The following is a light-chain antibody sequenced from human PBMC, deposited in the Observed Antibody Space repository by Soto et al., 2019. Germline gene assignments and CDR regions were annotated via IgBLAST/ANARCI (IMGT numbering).Light chain of an antibody. CDR1: QSVSSF. Sequence: EIVLTQSPATLSLSPGERATLSCMASQSVSSFLAWYQQKPGQAPRLLIYDASHRATGIPARFSGSGSGTDFTLTISSLEPEDFAVYYCQQRSNWPKTFGQGTKVDIK. CDR3: QQRSNWPKT. J-gene: IGKJ1*01. CDR2: DAS. V-gene: IGKV3-11*01.